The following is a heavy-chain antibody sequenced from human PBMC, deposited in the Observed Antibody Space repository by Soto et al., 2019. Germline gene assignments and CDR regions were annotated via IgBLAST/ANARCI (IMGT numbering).Heavy chain of an antibody. Sequence: PSETLSLTCTVSGGSVSIGSYYWSCIRQPPGKGLEWIGYIYYSGSTNYNPSLKSRVTISVDTSKNQFSLKLSSVTAADTAVYYCARVPTTSGYSGYDSDYWGQGTLVTVSS. CDR3: ARVPTTSGYSGYDSDY. V-gene: IGHV4-61*01. CDR2: IYYSGST. D-gene: IGHD5-12*01. J-gene: IGHJ4*02. CDR1: GGSVSIGSYY.